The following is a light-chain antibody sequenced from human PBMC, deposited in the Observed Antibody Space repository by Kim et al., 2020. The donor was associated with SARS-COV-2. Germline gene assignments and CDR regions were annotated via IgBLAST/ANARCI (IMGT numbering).Light chain of an antibody. CDR3: GTWDSSLSAGV. CDR2: DNK. Sequence: GKKATTSCSGSSSNIGNDYVSWYQQLPGTAPKLLIYDNKKRPSGIPDRFSGSKSGTSATLSITGLQTGDEADYYCGTWDSSLSAGVFGGGTQLTVL. CDR1: SSNIGNDY. J-gene: IGLJ3*02. V-gene: IGLV1-51*01.